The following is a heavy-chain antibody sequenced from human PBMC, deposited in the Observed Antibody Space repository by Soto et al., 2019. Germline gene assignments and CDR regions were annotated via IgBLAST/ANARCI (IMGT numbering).Heavy chain of an antibody. CDR1: GGSISSSSYY. CDR2: IYYSGST. V-gene: IGHV4-39*01. Sequence: QLQLQESGPGLVKPSETLSLTCTVSGGSISSSSYYWGWIRQPPGKGLEWIGSIYYSGSTYYNPSPKNRVTISLDTSKNQFSLRLSSVTAADTAVYYCAGPHREIAAEGNWGQGTLVTVSS. CDR3: AGPHREIAAEGN. J-gene: IGHJ1*01. D-gene: IGHD6-13*01.